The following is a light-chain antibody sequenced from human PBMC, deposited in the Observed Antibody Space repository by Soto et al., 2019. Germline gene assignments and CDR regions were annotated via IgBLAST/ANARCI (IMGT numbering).Light chain of an antibody. CDR3: QQYNSYSSWT. Sequence: DIQMTQSPSTLSASVGDRVTITCRASQSISSWLAWYQQKPGKAPKLLIYKASSLESGVPSRFSGSGSGTEFTLTISSLQPDDFATYYCQQYNSYSSWTVGQGTEVEIK. CDR1: QSISSW. J-gene: IGKJ1*01. CDR2: KAS. V-gene: IGKV1-5*03.